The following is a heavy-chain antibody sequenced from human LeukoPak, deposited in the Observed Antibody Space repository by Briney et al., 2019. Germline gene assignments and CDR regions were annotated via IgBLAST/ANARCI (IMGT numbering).Heavy chain of an antibody. Sequence: GGSLRLSCAASGFTFRSYSMNWVRQAPGKGLEWVSSISSSSSYIYYADSVKGRFTISRDDAKNSLYLQMNSLRAEDTAVYYCARESMTVTDYWGQGTLVTVSS. CDR1: GFTFRSYS. J-gene: IGHJ4*02. CDR3: ARESMTVTDY. V-gene: IGHV3-21*01. D-gene: IGHD4-17*01. CDR2: ISSSSSYI.